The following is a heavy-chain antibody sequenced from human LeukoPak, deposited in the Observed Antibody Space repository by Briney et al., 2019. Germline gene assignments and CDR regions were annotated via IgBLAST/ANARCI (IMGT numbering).Heavy chain of an antibody. V-gene: IGHV3-48*03. D-gene: IGHD6-6*01. J-gene: IGHJ6*02. CDR1: GFTFSSYE. Sequence: GGSLRLSWAASGFTFSSYEMNWVRQAPGRGLEWVSYISSSGSTIYYAASVKGRFTISRDNAKNSLYLQMNSLRAEDTAVYYCARIRFSSSGMDVWGQGTTVTVSS. CDR3: ARIRFSSSGMDV. CDR2: ISSSGSTI.